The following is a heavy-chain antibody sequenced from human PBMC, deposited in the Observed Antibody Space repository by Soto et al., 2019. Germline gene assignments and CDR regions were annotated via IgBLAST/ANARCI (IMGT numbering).Heavy chain of an antibody. Sequence: GGALRLSCAASGFTFISYWMSWVRQAPGKGLEWVANIKQDGSEKYYVDAVKGRFTISRDNAKNSLYLQMNSLRAEDTAVYYCARVGLLWFGEPGHWFDPWGQGTLVTVS. J-gene: IGHJ5*02. CDR3: ARVGLLWFGEPGHWFDP. D-gene: IGHD3-10*01. CDR1: GFTFISYW. V-gene: IGHV3-7*01. CDR2: IKQDGSEK.